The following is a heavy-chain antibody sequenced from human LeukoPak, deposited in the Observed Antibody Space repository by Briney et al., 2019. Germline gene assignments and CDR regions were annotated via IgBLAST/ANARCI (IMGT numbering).Heavy chain of an antibody. CDR3: ARDKRGRGVIKGWFDP. Sequence: SETLSLTCTVSGGSISSGGYYWSWIRQHPGKGLEWSGYIYYSGSTYYNPSLKSRVTISVDTSKNQFSLKLSSVTAADTAVYYCARDKRGRGVIKGWFDPWGQGTLVTVSS. V-gene: IGHV4-31*03. D-gene: IGHD3-10*01. CDR1: GGSISSGGYY. CDR2: IYYSGST. J-gene: IGHJ5*02.